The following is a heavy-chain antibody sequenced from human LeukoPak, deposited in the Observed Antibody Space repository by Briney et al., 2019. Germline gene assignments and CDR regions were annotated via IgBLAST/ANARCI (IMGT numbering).Heavy chain of an antibody. CDR3: ALLRGLLDY. J-gene: IGHJ4*02. Sequence: SETLSLTCAVYGGPFSGYYWSWIRQPPGKRLEWIGEINHSGSTNYNPSLKSRVTISVDTSKNQFSLKLSSVTAADTAVYYCALLRGLLDYWGQGTLATVSS. V-gene: IGHV4-34*01. CDR2: INHSGST. D-gene: IGHD2-15*01. CDR1: GGPFSGYY.